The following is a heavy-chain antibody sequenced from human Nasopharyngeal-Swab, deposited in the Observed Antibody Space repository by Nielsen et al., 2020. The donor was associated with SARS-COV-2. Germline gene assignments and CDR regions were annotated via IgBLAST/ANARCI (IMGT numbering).Heavy chain of an antibody. V-gene: IGHV3-23*01. D-gene: IGHD3-3*01. CDR2: VRGSGDGK. CDR3: AKDHRGRNTLFGVLSDY. CDR1: GFTFINYA. Sequence: GESLKISCAASGFTFINYAMSWVRQAPGKGLEWVSGVRGSGDGKYYADSVKGRFTISRDNSKNTIYLQMNNLRAEDTALYYCAKDHRGRNTLFGVLSDYWGQGTLVTVSS. J-gene: IGHJ4*02.